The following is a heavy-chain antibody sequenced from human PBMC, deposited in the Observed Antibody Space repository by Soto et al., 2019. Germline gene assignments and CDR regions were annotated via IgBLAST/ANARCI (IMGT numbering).Heavy chain of an antibody. D-gene: IGHD1-26*01. J-gene: IGHJ6*02. CDR1: GFSLTNTRMG. V-gene: IGHV2-26*01. Sequence: SGPTLVNPTETLTLTCTDSGFSLTNTRMGVSWIRQPPGKALEWLAHLFSNDEKSYSTYMKSRLTTSKDTSKSWVVLTMTKMDRVDTATYYCARMLDRWEHFFYYGMDVWGQGTTVTAP. CDR2: LFSNDEK. CDR3: ARMLDRWEHFFYYGMDV.